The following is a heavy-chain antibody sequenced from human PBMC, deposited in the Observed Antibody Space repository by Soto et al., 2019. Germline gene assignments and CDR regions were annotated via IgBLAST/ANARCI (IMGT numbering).Heavy chain of an antibody. CDR3: ARATRSGSPHFDH. Sequence: GASVKVSCKGAGYTFSNYYMHWVRQAPGQGLEWMGIINPSGDSTSYAQEFQCRVTMTRATSTSTLYMELSSLRSEDTAVYYCARATRSGSPHFDHWGQGTLVTSPQ. J-gene: IGHJ4*02. CDR2: INPSGDST. CDR1: GYTFSNYY. D-gene: IGHD5-12*01. V-gene: IGHV1-46*01.